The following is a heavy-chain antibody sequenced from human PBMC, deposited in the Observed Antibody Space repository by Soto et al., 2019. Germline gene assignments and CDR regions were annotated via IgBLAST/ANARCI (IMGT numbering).Heavy chain of an antibody. J-gene: IGHJ4*02. D-gene: IGHD2-2*01. V-gene: IGHV4-30-2*01. CDR2: INHSGSS. Sequence: QLQLQESGSGLLKPSQTLSLTCAVSGDSISSGGFSWSWIRQPPGKGLEWIGYINHSGSSFYNPSLKSRVTMAVDGSKNQFSLKVNSVPAADTAVYYCARGRLVPAVNFDYWGQGALVTVSS. CDR1: GDSISSGGFS. CDR3: ARGRLVPAVNFDY.